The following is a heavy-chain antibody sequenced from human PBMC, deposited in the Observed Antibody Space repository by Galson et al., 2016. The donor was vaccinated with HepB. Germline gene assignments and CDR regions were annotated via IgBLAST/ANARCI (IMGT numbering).Heavy chain of an antibody. CDR3: ARHANYGLGTFDY. Sequence: SETLSLTCTVSGGSIISSSYYWGWIRQSPGKGLEWIASVYFDGSVLYNPSLKSRVTTSADTSKNQFSLSLTSVTAADTAIYFCARHANYGLGTFDYWGQGTLVAVSS. J-gene: IGHJ4*02. CDR1: GGSIISSSYY. CDR2: VYFDGSV. V-gene: IGHV4-39*01. D-gene: IGHD3-10*01.